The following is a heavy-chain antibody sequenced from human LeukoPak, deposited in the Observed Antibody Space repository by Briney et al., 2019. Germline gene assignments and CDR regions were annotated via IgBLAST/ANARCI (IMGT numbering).Heavy chain of an antibody. CDR3: AKEGGCTVTNRDY. V-gene: IGHV3-23*01. D-gene: IGHD4-17*01. J-gene: IGHJ4*02. CDR2: ISVGGDNT. CDR1: GFIFSSYA. Sequence: GGSLRLSCAASGFIFSSYAMSWVRQAPGKGLEWVSVISVGGDNTYYADSVRGRFTISRDNSKNTLYLQMNSLGADDTAVYYCAKEGGCTVTNRDYWGQGTLVTVSS.